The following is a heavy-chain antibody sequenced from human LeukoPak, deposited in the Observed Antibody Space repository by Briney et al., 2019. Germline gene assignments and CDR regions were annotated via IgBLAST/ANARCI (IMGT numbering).Heavy chain of an antibody. CDR1: GFTFSSYA. Sequence: PGGSLRLSCAASGFTFSSYAMSWVRQAPGKGLEWVSAISGSGGNTYYADSVKGRFTISRDNSKNTLYLQMNSLRAEDTAVYYCAKTDDFWSGYFDYWGQGTLVTVSS. D-gene: IGHD3-3*01. V-gene: IGHV3-23*01. CDR2: ISGSGGNT. J-gene: IGHJ4*02. CDR3: AKTDDFWSGYFDY.